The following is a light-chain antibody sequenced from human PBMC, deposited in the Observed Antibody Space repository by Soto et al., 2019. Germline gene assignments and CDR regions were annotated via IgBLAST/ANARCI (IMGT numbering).Light chain of an antibody. CDR1: QGISRW. V-gene: IGKV1-12*01. Sequence: DIQLTQSPSSVSASVGDRVTLTCRASQGISRWLAWYQQKPGKAPKILINAASSLQSGVPSRFSGSGSGTDFTLTISRLQPEDFATYLCQQANRFPRTFGEGTNVELK. CDR3: QQANRFPRT. J-gene: IGKJ1*01. CDR2: AAS.